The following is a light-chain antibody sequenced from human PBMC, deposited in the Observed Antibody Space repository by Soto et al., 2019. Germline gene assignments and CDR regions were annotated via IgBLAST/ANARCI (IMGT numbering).Light chain of an antibody. CDR3: QQRHDWPLVS. V-gene: IGKV3-11*01. CDR2: DAS. Sequence: EIVVTQSPATLPLSPGERATLSCRASQSVSIYLAWYQQKPGQAPSLLIYDASTRAPGLLARFSGSGSGTDFTLTISSLEPEDFAVYYCQQRHDWPLVSFGGGTKVETK. CDR1: QSVSIY. J-gene: IGKJ4*01.